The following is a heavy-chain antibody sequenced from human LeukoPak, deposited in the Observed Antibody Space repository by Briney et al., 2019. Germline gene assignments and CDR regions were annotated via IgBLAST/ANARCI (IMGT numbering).Heavy chain of an antibody. CDR2: ITGGGDST. CDR1: GFTFSRYA. Sequence: GGSLRLSCAASGFTFSRYAVSWVRQAPGKGLEWVSGITGGGDSTYYADSVKGRFTISRDNSKNTLYLQMNSLRAEDTAIYYCARGDSSGYHCYFDSWGQGTLVTVSS. J-gene: IGHJ4*02. CDR3: ARGDSSGYHCYFDS. D-gene: IGHD3-22*01. V-gene: IGHV3-23*01.